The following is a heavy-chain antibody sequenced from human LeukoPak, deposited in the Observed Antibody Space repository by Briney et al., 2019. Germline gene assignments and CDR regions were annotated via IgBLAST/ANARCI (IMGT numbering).Heavy chain of an antibody. CDR3: ARGLYYDRSGYYYKGNWFDL. Sequence: GGSLRLSCAPSGFTFNSSWMHWVRHAPGKGLVRVSCINSDGSTTSYADSVKGRFTISRDNAKNTLYLQMNSLRAEDTAVYYCARGLYYDRSGYYYKGNWFDLWGQGTLVTVSS. J-gene: IGHJ5*02. CDR1: GFTFNSSW. D-gene: IGHD3-22*01. CDR2: INSDGSTT. V-gene: IGHV3-74*01.